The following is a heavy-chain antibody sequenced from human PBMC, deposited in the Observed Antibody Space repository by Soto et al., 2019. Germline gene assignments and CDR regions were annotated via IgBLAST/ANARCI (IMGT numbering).Heavy chain of an antibody. J-gene: IGHJ6*02. V-gene: IGHV3-13*01. D-gene: IGHD3-10*01. Sequence: EVQLVESGGGLVQPGGSLRLSCAASGFTFSSYDMHWVRQATGKGLEWVSAIGTAGDTYYPGSVKGRFTISRENAKNSLYLQMNSLRAEDTAVYYCARVYYYGSGSTYGMDVWGQGTTVTVSS. CDR3: ARVYYYGSGSTYGMDV. CDR1: GFTFSSYD. CDR2: IGTAGDT.